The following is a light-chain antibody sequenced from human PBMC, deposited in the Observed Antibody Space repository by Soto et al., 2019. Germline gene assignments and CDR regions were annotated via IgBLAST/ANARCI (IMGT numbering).Light chain of an antibody. CDR3: QQYYTTWT. V-gene: IGKV4-1*01. J-gene: IGKJ1*01. Sequence: DIVLTQSPDSLAVSLGERATINCKSSQSILYSSNNKNYLTWYQQKPGQPPKLLIYWASTRESGVPDRFSGSGSGTDFTLTINNLQAEDVAVYYCQQYYTTWTFGQGTKVEIK. CDR2: WAS. CDR1: QSILYSSNNKNY.